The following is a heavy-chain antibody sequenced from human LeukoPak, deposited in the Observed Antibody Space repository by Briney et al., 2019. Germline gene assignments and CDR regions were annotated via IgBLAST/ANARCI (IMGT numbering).Heavy chain of an antibody. D-gene: IGHD4-23*01. J-gene: IGHJ6*03. CDR2: IIPIFGTA. Sequence: SVKVSCKASGGTFSSYAISWVRQAPGQGLEWMGGIIPIFGTANYAQKFQGRVTITTDESTSTAYMELSSLRSEDTAVYYCASNYGGRDPFYYYYMDVWGKGTTVTVSS. CDR1: GGTFSSYA. CDR3: ASNYGGRDPFYYYYMDV. V-gene: IGHV1-69*05.